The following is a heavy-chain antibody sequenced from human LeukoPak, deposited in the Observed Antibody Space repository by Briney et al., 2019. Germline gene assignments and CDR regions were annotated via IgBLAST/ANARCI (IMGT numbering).Heavy chain of an antibody. V-gene: IGHV3-66*01. CDR1: GFTVSSNY. CDR3: ARGGGNYHPEDY. Sequence: GGSLRLSCAVSGFTVSSNYMTWVRQAPGKGPEWVSVIYSGGSTYYADSVKGRFTISRDNSKNTLYLQMNSLRGEDTAVYYCARGGGNYHPEDYWGQGTLVNVSS. CDR2: IYSGGST. J-gene: IGHJ4*02. D-gene: IGHD1-26*01.